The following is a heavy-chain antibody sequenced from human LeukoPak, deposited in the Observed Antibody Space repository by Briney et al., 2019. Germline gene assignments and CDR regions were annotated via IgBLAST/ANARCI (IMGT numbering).Heavy chain of an antibody. CDR1: GYTFTGYY. CDR2: INPNSGGT. J-gene: IGHJ4*02. V-gene: IGHV1-2*06. Sequence: ASVKVSCKASGYTFTGYYMHWVRQAPGQGLEWMGRINPNSGGTNYAQKFQGRVTMTRDTSISTAYMELSRLRSDDTAVYYCARDAYSGSYSYYFDYWGPGTLVTVSS. CDR3: ARDAYSGSYSYYFDY. D-gene: IGHD1-26*01.